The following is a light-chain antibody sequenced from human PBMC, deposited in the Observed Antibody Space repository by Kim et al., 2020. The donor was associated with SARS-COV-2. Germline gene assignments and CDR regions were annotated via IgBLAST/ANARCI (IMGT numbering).Light chain of an antibody. V-gene: IGLV3-21*04. CDR3: QVWDNGSDHIV. CDR1: NIGSKR. J-gene: IGLJ2*01. CDR2: HDT. Sequence: SYELTQPPSVSVAPGETARMTCGGTNIGSKRVHWYRQMPGQAPVLVIYHDTDRPSGIPERLSGSKSGVTATLTISMVVAGDEADYYCQVWDNGSDHIVFG.